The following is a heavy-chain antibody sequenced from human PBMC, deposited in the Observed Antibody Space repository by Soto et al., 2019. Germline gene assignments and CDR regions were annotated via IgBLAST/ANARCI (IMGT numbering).Heavy chain of an antibody. CDR1: GGSISSYY. Sequence: QVQLQESGPGLVKPSETLSLTCTVSGGSISSYYWSWIRQPPGKGLEWIGYIYYSGSTNYNPSLKTRITISVDTPKNQCSLKLSSVTAADTAVYYCARRYAGNFDYWGQGTLVTVSS. J-gene: IGHJ4*02. D-gene: IGHD2-8*01. V-gene: IGHV4-59*01. CDR3: ARRYAGNFDY. CDR2: IYYSGST.